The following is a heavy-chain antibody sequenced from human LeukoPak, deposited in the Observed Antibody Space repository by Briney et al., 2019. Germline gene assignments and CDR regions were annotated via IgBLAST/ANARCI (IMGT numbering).Heavy chain of an antibody. Sequence: PSETLSLTCTVSGGSISSYYWSWIRQPPGKGLEWIGYIYYSGSANYNPSLKSRVTISVDTSKNQFSLKLSSVTAADTAVYHCARHSTTGYSYGFGLDYWGQGTLVTVSS. D-gene: IGHD5-18*01. CDR1: GGSISSYY. J-gene: IGHJ4*02. V-gene: IGHV4-59*08. CDR3: ARHSTTGYSYGFGLDY. CDR2: IYYSGSA.